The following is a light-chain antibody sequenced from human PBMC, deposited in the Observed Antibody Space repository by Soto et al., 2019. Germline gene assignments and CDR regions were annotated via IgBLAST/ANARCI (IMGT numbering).Light chain of an antibody. CDR3: QQYNSCPRT. CDR1: QSIGRN. V-gene: IGKV3-15*01. Sequence: EIMMTQSPATLSVSPGVRATLSCRASQSIGRNFGWRQQKPGQAPRLLIYGASSRATGNPAWFSGRGSGKYFTPTITSRQSEAFAVYYCQQYNSCPRTFGQGTKVDIK. CDR2: GAS. J-gene: IGKJ1*01.